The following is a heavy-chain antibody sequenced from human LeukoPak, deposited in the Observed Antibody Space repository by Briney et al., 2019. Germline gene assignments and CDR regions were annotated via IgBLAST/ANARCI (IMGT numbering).Heavy chain of an antibody. CDR1: GFTFSSYS. CDR3: ARSPTHVDTAMVY. D-gene: IGHD5-18*01. Sequence: GSLRLSCAASGFTFSSYSMNWVRQAPGKGLEWVSSISSSSSYIYYADSVKGRFTISRDNAKNPLYLQMNCLRAEDTAVYYCARSPTHVDTAMVYWGQGTLVTVSS. J-gene: IGHJ4*02. CDR2: ISSSSSYI. V-gene: IGHV3-21*01.